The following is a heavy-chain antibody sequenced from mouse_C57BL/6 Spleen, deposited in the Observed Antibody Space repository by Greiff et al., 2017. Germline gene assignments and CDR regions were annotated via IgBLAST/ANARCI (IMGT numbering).Heavy chain of an antibody. Sequence: EVQLMESGGGLVKPGGSLKLSCAASGFTFSDYGMHWVRQAPEKGLEWVAYISSGSSTIYYADTVKGRFTFSRDNAKNTLFLQMTSLRSEDTAMYYCARREGSSSGYFDVWGTGTTVTVSS. D-gene: IGHD1-1*01. CDR1: GFTFSDYG. CDR2: ISSGSSTI. V-gene: IGHV5-17*01. J-gene: IGHJ1*03. CDR3: ARREGSSSGYFDV.